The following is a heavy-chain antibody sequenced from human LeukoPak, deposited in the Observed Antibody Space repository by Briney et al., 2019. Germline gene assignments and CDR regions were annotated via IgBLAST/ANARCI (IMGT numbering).Heavy chain of an antibody. CDR3: ARRSGSHYYYMDV. D-gene: IGHD3-10*01. CDR2: MNPNSGNT. Sequence: ASVKVSCKTSGDTFSTYVISWVRQAPGQGLEWMGWMNPNSGNTGYAQNFQGRVTITRNTSISTAYMELSSLRSEDTAVYYCARRSGSHYYYMDVWGKGTTVTVSS. CDR1: GDTFSTYV. J-gene: IGHJ6*03. V-gene: IGHV1-8*03.